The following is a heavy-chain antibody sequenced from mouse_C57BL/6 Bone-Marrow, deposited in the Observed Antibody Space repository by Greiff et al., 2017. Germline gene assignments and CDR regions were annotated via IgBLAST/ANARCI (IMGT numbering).Heavy chain of an antibody. V-gene: IGHV14-1*01. CDR3: TTGYYGSSPFAY. J-gene: IGHJ3*01. Sequence: EVQLQQSGAELVRPGASVKLSCTASGFTIKDYYMHWVKQRPEQGLEWIGRIDPEDGDTEYAPKFQGKATMTADTSSNTAYLQLSSLTSEDTAVYYCTTGYYGSSPFAYWGQGTLVTVSA. CDR1: GFTIKDYY. D-gene: IGHD1-1*01. CDR2: IDPEDGDT.